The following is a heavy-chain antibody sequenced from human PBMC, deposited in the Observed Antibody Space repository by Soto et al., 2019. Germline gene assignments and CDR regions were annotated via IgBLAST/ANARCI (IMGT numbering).Heavy chain of an antibody. CDR1: GFTFSSYW. CDR2: IKQDGSEK. CDR3: ARDPALRIDGYNF. J-gene: IGHJ4*02. Sequence: PGGSLRLSCAASGFTFSSYWMSWVRQAPGKGLEWVANIKQDGSEKYYVDSVKGRFTISRDNAKNSLYLQTNSLRAEDTAVYYCARDPALRIDGYNFWGQGTLVTVSS. V-gene: IGHV3-7*05. D-gene: IGHD5-12*01.